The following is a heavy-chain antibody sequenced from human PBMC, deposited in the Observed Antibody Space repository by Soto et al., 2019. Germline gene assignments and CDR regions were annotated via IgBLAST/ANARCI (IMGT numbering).Heavy chain of an antibody. CDR3: AKGSSGWYESGYFQH. Sequence: HPGGSLRLSCAASGFTFSSYAMSWVRQAPGKGLEWVSAISGSGGSTYYADSVKGRFTISRDNSKNTLYLQMNSLRAEDTAVYYCAKGSSGWYESGYFQHWGQGTLVTVSS. CDR1: GFTFSSYA. V-gene: IGHV3-23*01. CDR2: ISGSGGST. D-gene: IGHD6-19*01. J-gene: IGHJ1*01.